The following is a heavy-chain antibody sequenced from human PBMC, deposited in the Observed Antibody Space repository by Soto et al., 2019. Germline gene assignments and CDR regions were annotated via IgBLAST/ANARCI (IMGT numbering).Heavy chain of an antibody. CDR1: GFTFISYA. D-gene: IGHD3-22*01. J-gene: IGHJ4*02. Sequence: GGSLRLSCAASGFTFISYAMIWGGHAPGKGREWVSAISGSGGSTYYADSVKGRFTISRDNSKNTLYLQMNSLRAEDTAVYYCAKGRFTMIVVVTNYYFDYWGQGTLVTSPQ. V-gene: IGHV3-23*01. CDR3: AKGRFTMIVVVTNYYFDY. CDR2: ISGSGGST.